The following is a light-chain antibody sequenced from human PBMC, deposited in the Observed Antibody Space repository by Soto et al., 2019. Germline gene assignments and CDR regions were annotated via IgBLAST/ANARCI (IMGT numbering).Light chain of an antibody. CDR1: QSVSSSY. CDR3: QKYGSAPRT. J-gene: IGKJ1*01. Sequence: EIVLTQSPGTLSLSPGERATLSCRASQSVSSSYLAWYQQKPGQAPRLLISGAFNRATGVPDRFSGGGSGTDFTLTISRLEAEDFAVYYCQKYGSAPRTCGQGTKGDIK. V-gene: IGKV3-20*01. CDR2: GAF.